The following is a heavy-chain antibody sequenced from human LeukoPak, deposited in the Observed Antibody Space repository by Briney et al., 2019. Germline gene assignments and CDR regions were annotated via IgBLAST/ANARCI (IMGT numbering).Heavy chain of an antibody. J-gene: IGHJ4*02. V-gene: IGHV1-69*13. Sequence: SVKVSCKTFRGTFSIYAISWVRQAPGQGLEWMGGIIPIFGTANNAQKFQGTVSLTADETTRTPYMEMSSVRAAGTGVYLCARGIASGYWGQGTLVTVSS. CDR3: ARGIASGY. CDR2: IIPIFGTA. CDR1: RGTFSIYA.